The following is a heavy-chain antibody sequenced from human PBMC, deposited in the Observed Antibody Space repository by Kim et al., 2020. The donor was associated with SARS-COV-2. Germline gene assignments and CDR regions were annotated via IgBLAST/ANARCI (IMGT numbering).Heavy chain of an antibody. Sequence: SETLSLTCTVSGGSISSYYWSWIRQPPGKGLEWIGYIYYSGSTNYNPSLKSRVTISVDTSKNQFSLKLSSVTAADTAVYYCARDVYYYDSSGYYYYYYGMDVWGQGTTVTVSS. CDR1: GGSISSYY. CDR3: ARDVYYYDSSGYYYYYYGMDV. V-gene: IGHV4-59*01. D-gene: IGHD3-22*01. CDR2: IYYSGST. J-gene: IGHJ6*02.